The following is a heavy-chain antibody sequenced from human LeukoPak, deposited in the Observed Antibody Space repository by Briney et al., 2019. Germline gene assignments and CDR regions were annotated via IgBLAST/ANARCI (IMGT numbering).Heavy chain of an antibody. CDR1: GFTVSSKF. V-gene: IGHV3-53*01. J-gene: IGHJ4*02. Sequence: GGSLRLSCAASGFTVSSKFMTWVRQAPGKGLEWVSVLYSGGSTYYADSVKGRFTISRDNSKNTLYLQMNSLRAEDTAVYYCAREDSSGYYYDYWGQGTLVTVSS. D-gene: IGHD3-22*01. CDR3: AREDSSGYYYDY. CDR2: LYSGGST.